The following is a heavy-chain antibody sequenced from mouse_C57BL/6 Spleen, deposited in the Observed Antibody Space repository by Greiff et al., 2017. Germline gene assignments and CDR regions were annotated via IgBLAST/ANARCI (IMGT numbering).Heavy chain of an antibody. CDR2: IYPGDGDT. J-gene: IGHJ4*01. V-gene: IGHV1-82*01. D-gene: IGHD1-1*01. CDR3: ARETYYGSRGDYAMDD. Sequence: VQLQQSGPELVKPGASVKISCKASGYAFSSSWMNWVKQRPGTGLEWIGRIYPGDGDTNYNGKFKGKATLTAGKSSSTAYMQLSSLTSEDSAVYVCARETYYGSRGDYAMDDWGQGTSVTVSS. CDR1: GYAFSSSW.